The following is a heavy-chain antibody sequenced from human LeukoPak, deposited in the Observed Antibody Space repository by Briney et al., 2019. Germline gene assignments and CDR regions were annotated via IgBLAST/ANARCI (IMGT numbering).Heavy chain of an antibody. CDR1: GFTFSSYA. V-gene: IGHV3-23*01. Sequence: GGSLRLSCAASGFTFSSYAMSWVRQAPGKGLEWVSTISGSGGSTYYADSVKGRFTISRDNAKNSLYLHMNSLRAEDTALYYCAREPYYDSSGYSPDYWGQGTLVTVSS. CDR2: ISGSGGST. CDR3: AREPYYDSSGYSPDY. D-gene: IGHD3-22*01. J-gene: IGHJ4*02.